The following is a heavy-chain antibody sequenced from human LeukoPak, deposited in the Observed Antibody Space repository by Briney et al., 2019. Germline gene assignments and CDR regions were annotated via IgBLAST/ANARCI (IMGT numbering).Heavy chain of an antibody. CDR3: AREEYSGYVEA. V-gene: IGHV4-31*03. Sequence: PFQTLSLTCTVSGGSISSGGYYWSWIRQHPGKGLEWIGYIYYSGSTYYNPSLKSRVTISVDTSKNQFSLKLSSVTAADTAVYYCAREEYSGYVEAWGQGTLVAVSS. J-gene: IGHJ4*02. CDR2: IYYSGST. CDR1: GGSISSGGYY. D-gene: IGHD5-12*01.